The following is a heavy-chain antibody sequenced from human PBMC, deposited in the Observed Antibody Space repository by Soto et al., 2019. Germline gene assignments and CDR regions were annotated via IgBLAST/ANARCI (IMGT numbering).Heavy chain of an antibody. Sequence: PSETLSLTCTVSGGSISSGGYYWSWIRQHPGKGLEWIGYIYYSGSTYYNPSLKSRVTISVDTSKNQFSLKLSSVTAADTAVYYCAKSKTTGWSQPYCYGMDVWGQGTTVTVSS. V-gene: IGHV4-31*03. D-gene: IGHD6-19*01. J-gene: IGHJ6*02. CDR2: IYYSGST. CDR3: AKSKTTGWSQPYCYGMDV. CDR1: GGSISSGGYY.